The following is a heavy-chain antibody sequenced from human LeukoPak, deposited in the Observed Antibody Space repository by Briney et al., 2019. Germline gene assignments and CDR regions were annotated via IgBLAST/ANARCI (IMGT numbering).Heavy chain of an antibody. CDR2: IYYSGST. D-gene: IGHD3-10*01. V-gene: IGHV4-59*12. CDR3: ARDGGFGELSGSAFDI. CDR1: GGSISSYY. Sequence: SETLSLTCTVSGGSISSYYWSWIRQPPGKGLEWIGYIYYSGSTYYNPSLKSRVTISVDTSKNQFSLKLSSVTAADTAVYYCARDGGFGELSGSAFDIWGQGTMVTVSS. J-gene: IGHJ3*02.